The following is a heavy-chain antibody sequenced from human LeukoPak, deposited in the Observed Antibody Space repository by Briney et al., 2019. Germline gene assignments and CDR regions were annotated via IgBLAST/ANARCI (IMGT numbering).Heavy chain of an antibody. D-gene: IGHD2-15*01. CDR1: GFTFSSYA. J-gene: IGHJ6*03. CDR3: ARDHADCSGGRCHSISQDFYMDV. CDR2: ISGSDGRT. V-gene: IGHV3-23*01. Sequence: PGGSLRLSCAASGFTFSSYAMSWVRQAPGKGLEWVSSISGSDGRTSYADSVKGRFTISRDNSKNTLFLQMNSLRAEDTAVYYCARDHADCSGGRCHSISQDFYMDVWGKGTTVTVSS.